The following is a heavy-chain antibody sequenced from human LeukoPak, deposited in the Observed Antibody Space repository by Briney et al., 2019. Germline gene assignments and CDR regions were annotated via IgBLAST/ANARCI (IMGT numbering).Heavy chain of an antibody. V-gene: IGHV3-33*01. Sequence: PGRSLRLSCAASGFTFSSYGMHWVRQAPGKGLEWVAVIWYDGSNKYYADSVKGRFTISRDNSKNTLYLQMNSLRAEDTAVYYCARDSIEEWDIVVSDAFDIWGQGTMVTVSS. CDR1: GFTFSSYG. CDR3: ARDSIEEWDIVVSDAFDI. CDR2: IWYDGSNK. D-gene: IGHD2-2*01. J-gene: IGHJ3*02.